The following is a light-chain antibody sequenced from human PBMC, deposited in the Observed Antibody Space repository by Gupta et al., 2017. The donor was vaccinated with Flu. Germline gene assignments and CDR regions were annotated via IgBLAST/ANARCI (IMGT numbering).Light chain of an antibody. CDR2: SNN. V-gene: IGLV1-44*01. Sequence: QSVLTPPPSASGTPGQRVTISCSASSSNIGSNTVNWYQQLPGTAPKLLIYSNNQRPSGVPDRFSGSKSGASASLVISGLQSEDEADYYCAAWDDSLNGVVFGGGTKLTVL. CDR3: AAWDDSLNGVV. J-gene: IGLJ2*01. CDR1: SSNIGSNT.